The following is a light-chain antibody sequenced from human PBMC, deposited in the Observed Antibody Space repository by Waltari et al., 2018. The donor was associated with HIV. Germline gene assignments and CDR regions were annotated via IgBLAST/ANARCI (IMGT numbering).Light chain of an antibody. CDR1: QNITHY. J-gene: IGKJ5*01. V-gene: IGKV1-39*01. Sequence: DIPMAQSPSSLSASIGARVTITCRASQNITHYLNWYHQRPGKAPRLLIYGATRLQGGVPSRFRGIGSGTFFTLIITSLQPEDFGTYYTQQSFSAPTFGRGTRVDIK. CDR3: QQSFSAPT. CDR2: GAT.